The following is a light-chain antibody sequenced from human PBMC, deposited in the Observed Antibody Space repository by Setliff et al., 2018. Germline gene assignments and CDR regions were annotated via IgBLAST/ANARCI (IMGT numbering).Light chain of an antibody. J-gene: IGLJ1*01. V-gene: IGLV1-44*01. CDR1: NSNIGRNR. Sequence: QSVLTQPPSASGTPGGSLTISCSGSNSNIGRNRVNWYQQLPGTAPQLLIYNSNQRPSGVPDRFSGSKSGTSASLAINGLQSEDEAEYYCNAYASDTTYVFGSGTKVTVL. CDR2: NSN. CDR3: NAYASDTTYV.